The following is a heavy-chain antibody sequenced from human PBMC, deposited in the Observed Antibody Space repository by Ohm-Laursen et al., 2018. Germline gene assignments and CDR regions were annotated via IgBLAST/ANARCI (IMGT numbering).Heavy chain of an antibody. CDR2: IRKDGGET. CDR3: ARDPTFHAFDI. J-gene: IGHJ3*02. Sequence: SLRLSCAASGFPFSGYSMTWVRQAPGKGLEWVANIRKDGGETYYVDSVKGRFTISRDNAKNSLYLQINSLKGEDTAVYFCARDPTFHAFDIWGQGTMVTVSS. CDR1: GFPFSGYS. V-gene: IGHV3-7*01. D-gene: IGHD2/OR15-2a*01.